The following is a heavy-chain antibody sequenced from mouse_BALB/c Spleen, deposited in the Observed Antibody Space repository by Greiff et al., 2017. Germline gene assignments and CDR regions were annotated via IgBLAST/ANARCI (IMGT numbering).Heavy chain of an antibody. CDR3: ARRTTMIYYAMDY. CDR1: GYTFTSYW. J-gene: IGHJ4*01. D-gene: IGHD2-4*01. Sequence: QVQLKQPGAELVKPGASVKLSCKASGYTFTSYWMHWVKQRPGQGLEWIGEIDPSDSYTNYNQKFKGKATLTVDKSSSTAYMQLSSLTSEDSAVYYCARRTTMIYYAMDYWGQGTSVTVSS. V-gene: IGHV1-69*02. CDR2: IDPSDSYT.